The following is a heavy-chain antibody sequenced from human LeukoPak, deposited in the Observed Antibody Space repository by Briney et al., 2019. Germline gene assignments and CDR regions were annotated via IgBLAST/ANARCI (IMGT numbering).Heavy chain of an antibody. CDR1: GYTFTGYY. CDR3: ASRYDYGDYVQPLDY. D-gene: IGHD4-17*01. Sequence: ASVKVSCKASGYTFTGYYMHWVRPAPGQGLEWMGWINPNSGGTNYAQKFQGRVTMTRDTSISTAYMELSRLRSDDTAVYYCASRYDYGDYVQPLDYWGQGTLVTVSS. V-gene: IGHV1-2*02. CDR2: INPNSGGT. J-gene: IGHJ4*02.